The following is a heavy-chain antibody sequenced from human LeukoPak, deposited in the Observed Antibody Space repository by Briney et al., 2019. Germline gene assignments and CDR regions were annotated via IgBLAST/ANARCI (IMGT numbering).Heavy chain of an antibody. CDR2: INTGNGNT. D-gene: IGHD4-17*01. CDR3: AKKLRASGDYRLGPLDY. V-gene: IGHV1-3*03. J-gene: IGHJ4*02. Sequence: ASVKVSCKASGYTFTSYAIHWVRQAPGQRLEWMGWINTGNGNTKYSQEVQGRVTITRDTSASTAYMELSSLRSEDMAVYYCAKKLRASGDYRLGPLDYWGQGTLVTVSS. CDR1: GYTFTSYA.